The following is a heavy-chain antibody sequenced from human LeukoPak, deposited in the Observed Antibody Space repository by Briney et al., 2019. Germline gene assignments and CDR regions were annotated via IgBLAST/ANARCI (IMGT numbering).Heavy chain of an antibody. J-gene: IGHJ6*02. V-gene: IGHV3-33*01. CDR2: IWYDGSYK. CDR3: ARDSQNYCSGGSCYSEDYGMDV. CDR1: GFTFSSYG. Sequence: GGSLRLSCAASGFTFSSYGMPWVRQAPGKGLEWVAVIWYDGSYKYYADSVKGRFTISRDNSKNTLYLQMNSLRAEDTAVYYCARDSQNYCSGGSCYSEDYGMDVWGQGTTVTVSS. D-gene: IGHD2-15*01.